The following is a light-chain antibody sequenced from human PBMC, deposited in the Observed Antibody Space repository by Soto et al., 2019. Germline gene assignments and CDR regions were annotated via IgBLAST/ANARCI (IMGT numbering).Light chain of an antibody. Sequence: DIQMTQSPSTLSASVGDRVTITCRAGQSISSWLAWYQQKPGEAPKLLIYDASALPRGVPSRFSGSGSGTKFTLTIASLQPDDFATYYCQQYETFSGTFGPGTKVDI. J-gene: IGKJ1*01. CDR2: DAS. CDR1: QSISSW. V-gene: IGKV1-5*01. CDR3: QQYETFSGT.